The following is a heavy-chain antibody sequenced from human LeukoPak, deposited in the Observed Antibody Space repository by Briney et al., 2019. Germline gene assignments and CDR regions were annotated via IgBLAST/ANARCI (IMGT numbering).Heavy chain of an antibody. Sequence: GGSLRLSCAASGFTFSSYWMSWVRQAPGKGLEWVANIKQDGSEKYYVDSGKGRFTISRDNAKNSLYLQMNSLRAEDTAVYYCASGETAIKVGATTWFDYWGQGTLVTVSS. J-gene: IGHJ4*02. CDR3: ASGETAIKVGATTWFDY. CDR1: GFTFSSYW. D-gene: IGHD1-26*01. V-gene: IGHV3-7*01. CDR2: IKQDGSEK.